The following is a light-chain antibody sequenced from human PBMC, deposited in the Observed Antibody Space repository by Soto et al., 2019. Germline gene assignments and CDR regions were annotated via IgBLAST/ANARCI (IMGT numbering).Light chain of an antibody. CDR2: EVT. V-gene: IGLV2-8*01. Sequence: QSALTQPPSASGSPGQSVTISCTGTSSDVGAYNYVSWYQQHAGKAPKLVIYEVTKRPSGVPDRFSGSKSANTASLTVSGLQAEDEADYSCSSFAPSNTWVFGGGTKVNVL. CDR3: SSFAPSNTWV. CDR1: SSDVGAYNY. J-gene: IGLJ3*02.